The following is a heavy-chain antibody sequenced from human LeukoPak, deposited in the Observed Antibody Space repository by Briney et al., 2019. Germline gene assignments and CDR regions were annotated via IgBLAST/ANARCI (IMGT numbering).Heavy chain of an antibody. J-gene: IGHJ5*02. CDR1: GGTISSGGYY. V-gene: IGHV4-31*03. D-gene: IGHD3-10*01. CDR3: ARGHGSGSYEEEGNWFDP. CDR2: IYYSGST. Sequence: SQTLSLTCTVSGGTISSGGYYWSWIRQHPGKGLEWIGYIYYSGSTYYNPSLKSRVTISVDTSKNQFSLKLSSVTAADTAVYYCARGHGSGSYEEEGNWFDPWGQGTLVTVSS.